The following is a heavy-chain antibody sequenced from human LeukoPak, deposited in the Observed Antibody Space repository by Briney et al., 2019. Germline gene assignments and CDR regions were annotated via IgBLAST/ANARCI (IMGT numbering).Heavy chain of an antibody. V-gene: IGHV1-8*03. Sequence: GASVKVSCKASGYTFTSYDINWVRQATGQGLEWMGWMNPNSGNTGYAQKFQGRVTITRNTSISTAYMELSSLRSEDTAVYYCARAQRRKYSGSYYMDVWGKGTTVAVSS. D-gene: IGHD1-26*01. CDR2: MNPNSGNT. CDR1: GYTFTSYD. J-gene: IGHJ6*03. CDR3: ARAQRRKYSGSYYMDV.